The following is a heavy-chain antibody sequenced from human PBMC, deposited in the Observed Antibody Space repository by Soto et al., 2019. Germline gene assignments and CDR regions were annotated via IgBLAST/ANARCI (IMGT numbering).Heavy chain of an antibody. V-gene: IGHV1-18*01. D-gene: IGHD6-13*01. CDR3: AREGYSSSWYYFDY. J-gene: IGHJ4*02. Sequence: AAVKVSCKASGYTFTSYGISWVRQAPGQGLEWMGWISAYNGNTNYAQKLQGRVTMTTDTSTSTAYMELRSLRSDDTAVYYCAREGYSSSWYYFDYWGQGTLVTVSS. CDR1: GYTFTSYG. CDR2: ISAYNGNT.